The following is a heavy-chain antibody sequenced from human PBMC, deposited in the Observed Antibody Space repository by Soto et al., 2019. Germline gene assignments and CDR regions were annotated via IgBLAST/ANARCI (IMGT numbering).Heavy chain of an antibody. CDR1: GGSISNYY. Sequence: ETLSLTCTVAGGSISNYYWSWIRQPPGKGLEWIGYIYYSGSTNYNPSLKSRVTISVDTSRNQFSLRLSSVTAADTAVYYCARHRYSYGVYYFDYWGQGTLVTVSS. J-gene: IGHJ4*02. CDR3: ARHRYSYGVYYFDY. D-gene: IGHD5-18*01. V-gene: IGHV4-59*08. CDR2: IYYSGST.